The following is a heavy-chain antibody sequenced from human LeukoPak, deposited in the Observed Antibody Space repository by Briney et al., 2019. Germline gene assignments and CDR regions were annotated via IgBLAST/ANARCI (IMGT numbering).Heavy chain of an antibody. Sequence: GGSLRLSCAASGFTFSTYSMNGVRQAPGKGLEWVSSISSSGSYIYYADSVKGRFTISRDNAKNSLYLQMNSPRAEDTAVYYCAVYYYGSGSYADWGQGTLVTVSS. CDR2: ISSSGSYI. CDR1: GFTFSTYS. J-gene: IGHJ4*02. V-gene: IGHV3-21*01. CDR3: AVYYYGSGSYAD. D-gene: IGHD3-10*01.